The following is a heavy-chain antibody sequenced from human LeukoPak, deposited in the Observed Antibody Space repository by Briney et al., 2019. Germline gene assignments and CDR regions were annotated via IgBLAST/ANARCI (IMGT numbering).Heavy chain of an antibody. J-gene: IGHJ4*02. Sequence: SETLSLTCAVSGGSISSSNWWSWVRQPPGKGLEWIGEIYHSGSTNYNPSLKSRVTISVDKSKNQFSLKLSSVTAADTAVYYCAREYYDSSGYYSYWGQGTLVTVSS. CDR2: IYHSGST. CDR3: AREYYDSSGYYSY. CDR1: GGSISSSNW. V-gene: IGHV4-4*02. D-gene: IGHD3-22*01.